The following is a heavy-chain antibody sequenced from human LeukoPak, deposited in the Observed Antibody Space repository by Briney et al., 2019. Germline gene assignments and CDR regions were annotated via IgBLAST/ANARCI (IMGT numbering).Heavy chain of an antibody. CDR3: ARHVPHSSKIDY. CDR1: DDSFAYNH. V-gene: IGHV4-4*09. J-gene: IGHJ4*02. CDR2: IYPSGTI. Sequence: PSETLSLTCTVSDDSFAYNHWTWIRQAPGKGLQWIGDIYPSGTIRYHSALRSRITLSVETSKNQISLMVNSVTAADTALYYCARHVPHSSKIDYWGLGTLVTVSS. D-gene: IGHD6-6*01.